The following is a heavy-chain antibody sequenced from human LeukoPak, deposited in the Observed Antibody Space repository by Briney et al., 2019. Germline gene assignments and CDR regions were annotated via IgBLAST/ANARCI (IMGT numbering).Heavy chain of an antibody. Sequence: GASVKVSCKASGGTFSSYAISWVRQAPGQGLEWMGGIISIFGTANYAQKFQGRVTITADESTSTAYMELSSLRSEDTAVYYCARPQVAGSYYPLDYWGQGTLVTVSS. CDR1: GGTFSSYA. CDR3: ARPQVAGSYYPLDY. CDR2: IISIFGTA. D-gene: IGHD3-10*01. J-gene: IGHJ4*02. V-gene: IGHV1-69*13.